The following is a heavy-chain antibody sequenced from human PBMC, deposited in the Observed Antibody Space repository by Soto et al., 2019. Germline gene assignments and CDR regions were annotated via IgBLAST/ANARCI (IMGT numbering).Heavy chain of an antibody. CDR3: PRGASGAYRNWVY. CDR1: GFTFGSYS. CDR2: ISSSGGTI. Sequence: EVQLVESGGGLVQPGGSLRLSCAASGFTFGSYSMNWVRQAPGKGLEWVSYISSSGGTIYYADFVKGRFTISRDNAKNPLYRQMTGRGEGKPAVYYGPRGASGAYRNWVYWGQ. D-gene: IGHD4-17*01. V-gene: IGHV3-48*02. J-gene: IGHJ1*01.